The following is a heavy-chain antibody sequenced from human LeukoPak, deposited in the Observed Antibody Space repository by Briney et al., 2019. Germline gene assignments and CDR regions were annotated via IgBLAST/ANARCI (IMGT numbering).Heavy chain of an antibody. Sequence: ASVKVSCKASGYTFTSYYIHWVRQAPGQGLEWMGIINPSGGSTSYAQKFQGRVTMTRDMSTSTVYMELSSLRSEDTAVYYCARDRGVGIGWTNYYYYYMDVWGKGTTVTVSS. CDR1: GYTFTSYY. CDR2: INPSGGST. D-gene: IGHD3-3*01. CDR3: ARDRGVGIGWTNYYYYYMDV. J-gene: IGHJ6*03. V-gene: IGHV1-46*01.